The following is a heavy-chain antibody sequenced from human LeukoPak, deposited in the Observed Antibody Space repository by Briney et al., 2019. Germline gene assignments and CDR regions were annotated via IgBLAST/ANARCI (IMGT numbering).Heavy chain of an antibody. CDR1: GYTSTGYY. CDR3: ARDLIAVADVGGWFDP. CDR2: IIPNSGGT. V-gene: IGHV1-2*02. Sequence: ASVKVSCKASGYTSTGYYMHWVRQAPGQGLEWMGWIIPNSGGTNYAQKFQGRVTMTRDTSISTAYMELSRLRSDDAAVYYCARDLIAVADVGGWFDPWGQGALVTVSS. D-gene: IGHD6-19*01. J-gene: IGHJ5*02.